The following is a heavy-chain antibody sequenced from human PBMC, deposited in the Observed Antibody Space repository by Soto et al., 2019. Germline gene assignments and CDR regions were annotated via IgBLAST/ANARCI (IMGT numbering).Heavy chain of an antibody. D-gene: IGHD3-10*01. J-gene: IGHJ5*02. CDR3: ARPRGGYGQNKFFDP. V-gene: IGHV1-69*01. Sequence: VQLVQSGAEVKKPGSSVKVSCKVSGGTFRSFVIDWVRQAPGQRLEWLGGIIPIFGTTNYAEKFRGRVSMTADESTSTAYMELSSLTSDDTAVYFCARPRGGYGQNKFFDPWGQGTLVTVSS. CDR2: IIPIFGTT. CDR1: GGTFRSFV.